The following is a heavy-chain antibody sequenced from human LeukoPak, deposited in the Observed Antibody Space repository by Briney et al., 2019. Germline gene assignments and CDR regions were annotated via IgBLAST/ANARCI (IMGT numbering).Heavy chain of an antibody. CDR2: IYPRDGST. CDR1: GYTFTSNY. J-gene: IGHJ4*02. CDR3: ASDQEGFDS. Sequence: GASVKVSCKASGYTFTSNYIHWVRQAPGQGLEWMGMIYPRDGSTSYAQKFQGIVTVTRDTSTSTVHMELSGLGSEATAVYYCASDQEGFDSWGQGTLVTVSS. V-gene: IGHV1-46*01.